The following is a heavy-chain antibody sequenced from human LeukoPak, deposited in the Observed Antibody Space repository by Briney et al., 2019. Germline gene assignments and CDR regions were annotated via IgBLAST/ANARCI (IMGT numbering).Heavy chain of an antibody. CDR1: GITFSGHA. Sequence: GGSLRLSCSASGITFSGHAMHWVRQAPGKGLEYVSGISDNGGMTFYADSVKGRFTISRDNSKNTLFLQMGSLRAEDMAVYYCARGGSIAARPIDYWGQGTLVTVSS. V-gene: IGHV3-64*02. CDR2: ISDNGGMT. J-gene: IGHJ4*02. CDR3: ARGGSIAARPIDY. D-gene: IGHD6-6*01.